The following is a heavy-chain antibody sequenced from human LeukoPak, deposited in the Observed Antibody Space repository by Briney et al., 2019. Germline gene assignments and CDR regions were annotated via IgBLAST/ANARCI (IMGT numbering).Heavy chain of an antibody. CDR1: GFTLSSYW. CDR3: ATSRTFDY. J-gene: IGHJ4*02. V-gene: IGHV3-74*01. Sequence: PGGSLRLSCAASGFTLSSYWMHWVRQAPGKGLVWVSHINIDGSNTRYADPVKGRFTISRDNAENTLHLQMNSLRVDDTAVYYCATSRTFDYWGQGTLVTVSS. CDR2: INIDGSNT.